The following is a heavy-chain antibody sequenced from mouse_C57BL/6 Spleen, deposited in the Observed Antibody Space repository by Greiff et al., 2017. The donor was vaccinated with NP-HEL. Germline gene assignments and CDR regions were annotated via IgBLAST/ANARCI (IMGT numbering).Heavy chain of an antibody. V-gene: IGHV1-82*01. J-gene: IGHJ4*01. CDR2: IYPGDGDT. CDR1: GYAFSSSW. Sequence: VQLQQSGPELVKPGASVKISCKASGYAFSSSWKNWVKQRPGKGLEWIGRIYPGDGDTNYNGKFKGKATLTADKSSSTAYMQLSSLTSEDSAVYFGARQLRLRYDAMDYWGQGTSVTVSS. D-gene: IGHD3-2*02. CDR3: ARQLRLRYDAMDY.